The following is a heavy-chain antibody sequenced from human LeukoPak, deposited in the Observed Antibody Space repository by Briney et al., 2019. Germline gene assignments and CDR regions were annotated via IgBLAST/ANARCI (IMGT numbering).Heavy chain of an antibody. CDR2: INHSGST. CDR3: ARGLVVVVAAIDAFDI. V-gene: IGHV4-34*01. Sequence: PSETLSLTCAVYGGSFSGYYWSWIRRPPGKGLEWIGEINHSGSTNYNPSLKSRVTISVDTSKNQFSLKLSSVTAADTAVYYCARGLVVVVAAIDAFDIWGQGTMVTVSS. J-gene: IGHJ3*02. D-gene: IGHD2-15*01. CDR1: GGSFSGYY.